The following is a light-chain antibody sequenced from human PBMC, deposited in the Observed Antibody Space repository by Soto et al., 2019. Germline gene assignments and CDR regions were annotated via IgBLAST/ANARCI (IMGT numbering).Light chain of an antibody. CDR2: KAS. Sequence: DIQMPPSASTLSAAVGDPITITCRASHSIDSWLAWYQHTAGTPPKLLNFKASTLETGVPSRFSGSGSETEFTLTISRLQADDSATYYCQPYNSYSRTFGQGTKVDI. V-gene: IGKV1-5*03. J-gene: IGKJ1*01. CDR1: HSIDSW. CDR3: QPYNSYSRT.